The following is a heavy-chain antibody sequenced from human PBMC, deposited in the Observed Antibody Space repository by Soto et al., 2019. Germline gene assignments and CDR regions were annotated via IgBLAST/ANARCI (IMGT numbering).Heavy chain of an antibody. V-gene: IGHV3-33*01. CDR2: IWYDGSNK. Sequence: PGGSLRLSCAASGFTFSSYGMHWVRQAPGKGLEWVAVIWYDGSNKYYADSVKGRSTISRDNSKNTLYLQMNSLRAEDTAVYYCARAQTYYYGSGSYYNDLYDSYGMDVWGQGTTVTVSS. CDR1: GFTFSSYG. CDR3: ARAQTYYYGSGSYYNDLYDSYGMDV. J-gene: IGHJ6*02. D-gene: IGHD3-10*01.